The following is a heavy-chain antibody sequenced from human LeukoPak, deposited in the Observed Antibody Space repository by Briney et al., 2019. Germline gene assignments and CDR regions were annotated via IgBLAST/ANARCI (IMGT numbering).Heavy chain of an antibody. J-gene: IGHJ4*02. CDR2: ISAYNGNT. CDR3: ARGGPYDFWSAYTNFDY. Sequence: GASVKVSCKASGYTFTSYGISWVRQAPGQGLEWTGWISAYNGNTNYAQKLQGRVTMTTDTSTSTAYMELRSLRSDDTAVYYCARGGPYDFWSAYTNFDYWGQGTLVTVSS. D-gene: IGHD3-3*01. V-gene: IGHV1-18*01. CDR1: GYTFTSYG.